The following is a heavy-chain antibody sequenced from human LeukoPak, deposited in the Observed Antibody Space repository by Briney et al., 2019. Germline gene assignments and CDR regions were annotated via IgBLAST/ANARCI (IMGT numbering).Heavy chain of an antibody. CDR3: AKDDDSSGYYVIDY. Sequence: GGSLRLSCAASGFTFSSYAMSWVRQAPGKGLEWVSAISGSGGSTYYGDSVRGRFTISRDNSKNTLYLQMDSLRAEDTAVYYCAKDDDSSGYYVIDYWGQGTLVTVSS. J-gene: IGHJ4*02. D-gene: IGHD3-22*01. CDR2: ISGSGGST. CDR1: GFTFSSYA. V-gene: IGHV3-23*01.